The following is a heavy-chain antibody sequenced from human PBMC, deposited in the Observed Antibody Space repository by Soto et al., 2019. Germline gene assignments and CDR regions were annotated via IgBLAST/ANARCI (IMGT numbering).Heavy chain of an antibody. CDR2: INAGNGKT. V-gene: IGHV1-3*01. D-gene: IGHD2-8*01. CDR1: GYSFTSYA. Sequence: ASVKVSCKASGYSFTSYAIHWMRQAPGQRLEWMGCINAGNGKTKFPQKLQGRITFTADSSTSTFYMELRNLTSEDTAVYYCARGWGKYFGVNDFWDQGTLVTVSS. CDR3: ARGWGKYFGVNDF. J-gene: IGHJ4*02.